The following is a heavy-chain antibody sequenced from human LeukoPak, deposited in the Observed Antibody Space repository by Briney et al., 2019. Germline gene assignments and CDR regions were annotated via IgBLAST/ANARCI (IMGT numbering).Heavy chain of an antibody. D-gene: IGHD4-17*01. V-gene: IGHV4-4*07. CDR3: ARAPTTVTTNFDY. Sequence: PSETLSLTCTVSGGSISSYYWSWIRQPAGKGLEWIGRIYTSGSTNYNPSPKSRVTISVDKSKNQFSLKLSSVTAADTAVYYCARAPTTVTTNFDYWGQGTLVTVSS. CDR1: GGSISSYY. J-gene: IGHJ4*02. CDR2: IYTSGST.